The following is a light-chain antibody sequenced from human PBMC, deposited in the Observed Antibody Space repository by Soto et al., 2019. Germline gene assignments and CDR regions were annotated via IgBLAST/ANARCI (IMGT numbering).Light chain of an antibody. J-gene: IGKJ4*01. Sequence: DIQMTQSPSTLSASVGDRVTITCRATQGISNWLAWYQQKPGQAPKLLIYAATSLQDGVPLRFSGSGSGADFTLTISALQPEDFATYYCQQANSLPLTFGGGTKVDIK. CDR1: QGISNW. V-gene: IGKV1-12*01. CDR3: QQANSLPLT. CDR2: AAT.